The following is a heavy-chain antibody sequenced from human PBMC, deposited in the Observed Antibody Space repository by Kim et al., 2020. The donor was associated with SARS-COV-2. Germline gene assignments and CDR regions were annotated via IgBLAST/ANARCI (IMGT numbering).Heavy chain of an antibody. CDR3: ASHPYGDYYFDY. Sequence: SETLSFTCTVSGGSISSYYWSWIRQPPGKGLEWIGYIYYSGSTNYNPSLKSRVTISVDTSKNQFSLKLSSVTAADTAVYYCASHPYGDYYFDYWGQGTLVTVSS. D-gene: IGHD4-17*01. V-gene: IGHV4-59*08. CDR2: IYYSGST. CDR1: GGSISSYY. J-gene: IGHJ4*02.